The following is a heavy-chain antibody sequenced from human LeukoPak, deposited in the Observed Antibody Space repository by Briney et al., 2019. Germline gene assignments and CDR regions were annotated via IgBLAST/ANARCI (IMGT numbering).Heavy chain of an antibody. D-gene: IGHD3-10*01. V-gene: IGHV5-51*01. Sequence: PGESLEISWKCSGYSFTSYCIGWVREMPGKGEEWGGIIYPGDSGHTYTPSFQAHVTLSVAKSITTAYLHWSSLQASDTAMYSCRLRRARVPPQDDVFDAWGQGTLVTIST. CDR3: RLRRARVPPQDDVFDA. CDR1: GYSFTSYC. J-gene: IGHJ3*01. CDR2: IYPGDSGH.